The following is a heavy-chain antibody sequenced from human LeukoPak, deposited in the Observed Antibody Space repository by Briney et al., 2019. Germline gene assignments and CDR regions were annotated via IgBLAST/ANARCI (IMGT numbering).Heavy chain of an antibody. Sequence: SVKVSCKASGYTFTSYDINWVRQATGQGLEWMGGIIPIFGTANYAQKFQGRVTITADESTSTAYMELSSLRSEDTAVYYCAREGADLYYYDSSGNAFDIWGQGTMVTVSS. D-gene: IGHD3-22*01. J-gene: IGHJ3*02. CDR3: AREGADLYYYDSSGNAFDI. V-gene: IGHV1-69*13. CDR2: IIPIFGTA. CDR1: GYTFTSYD.